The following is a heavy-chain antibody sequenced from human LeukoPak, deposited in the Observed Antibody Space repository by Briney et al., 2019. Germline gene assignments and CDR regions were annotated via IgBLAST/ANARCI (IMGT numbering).Heavy chain of an antibody. CDR3: ARENRSSGSYYIFYYYGMDV. D-gene: IGHD1-26*01. V-gene: IGHV4-34*01. CDR2: INHSGST. CDR1: GGSFSGYY. J-gene: IGHJ6*02. Sequence: SETLSLTCAVYGGSFSGYYWSWIRQPPGKGLEWIGEINHSGSTNYNPSLKSRVTISVDTSKNQFSLKLSSVTAADTAVYYCARENRSSGSYYIFYYYGMDVWGQGTTVTVSS.